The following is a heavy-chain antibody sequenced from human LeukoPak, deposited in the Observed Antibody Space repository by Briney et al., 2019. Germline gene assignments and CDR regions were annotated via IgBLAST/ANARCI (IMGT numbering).Heavy chain of an antibody. CDR3: ARVRGDGDLLADDYYYMDV. V-gene: IGHV4-59*01. CDR2: IYYSGST. D-gene: IGHD4-17*01. Sequence: SETLSLTCAVYGGSFSGYYWSWIRQPPGKGLEWIGYIYYSGSTNYNPSLKSRVTISVDTSKNQFSLKLSSVTAADTAVYYCARVRGDGDLLADDYYYMDVWGKGTTVTISS. J-gene: IGHJ6*03. CDR1: GGSFSGYY.